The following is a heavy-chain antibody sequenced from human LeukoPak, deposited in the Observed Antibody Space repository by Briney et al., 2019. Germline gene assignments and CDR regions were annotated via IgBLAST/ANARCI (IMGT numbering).Heavy chain of an antibody. CDR2: INTNTGNP. D-gene: IGHD3-3*01. J-gene: IGHJ4*02. Sequence: ASVKVSCKASGYTFTSYAMNWVRQAPGQGLEWMGWINTNTGNPTYAQGFTGRFVFSLDTSVSTAYLQISSLKAEDTAVYYCARDSKVLYYDFWSGYSYWGQGTLVTVSS. V-gene: IGHV7-4-1*02. CDR3: ARDSKVLYYDFWSGYSY. CDR1: GYTFTSYA.